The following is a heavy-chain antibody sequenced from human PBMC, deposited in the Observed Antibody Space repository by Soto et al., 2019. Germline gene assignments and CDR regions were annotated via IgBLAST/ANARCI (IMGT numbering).Heavy chain of an antibody. D-gene: IGHD6-6*01. CDR3: ARDSSGRFAY. V-gene: IGHV1-18*01. J-gene: IGHJ4*02. CDR2: ISGYNGNT. Sequence: QVQLVQSGAEVKMPGASVKVSCKASGYNFISNGISWVRQAPGQGLEWMGWISGYNGNTNYAQRLQGRVTVTTDTSTTTAYMELRSRRSDATAVSYCARDSSGRFAYRGQGTLVTVSS. CDR1: GYNFISNG.